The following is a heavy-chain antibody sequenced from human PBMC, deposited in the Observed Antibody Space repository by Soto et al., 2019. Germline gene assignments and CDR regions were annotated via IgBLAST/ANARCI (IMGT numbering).Heavy chain of an antibody. V-gene: IGHV3-11*01. Sequence: RRLSCAASGFTFSDYYMSWIRQAPGKGLEWVSYISSSGSTIYYADSVKGRFTISRDNAKNSLYLQMNSLRAEDTAVYYCASSKGPDYYFDYWGQGTLVTVSS. CDR2: ISSSGSTI. CDR3: ASSKGPDYYFDY. J-gene: IGHJ4*02. CDR1: GFTFSDYY.